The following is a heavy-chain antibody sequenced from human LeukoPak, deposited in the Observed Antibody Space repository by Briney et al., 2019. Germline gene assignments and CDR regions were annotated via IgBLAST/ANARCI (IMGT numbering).Heavy chain of an antibody. CDR3: AREYYDFWSGYAKPYYYYYYMDV. Sequence: GGSLRLSCAASGFTFGSYSMNWVRQAPGKGLEWVSYISSSSSTIYYADSVKGRFTISRDNAKNSLYLQMNSLRDEDTAVYYCAREYYDFWSGYAKPYYYYYYMDVWGKGTTVTVSS. CDR2: ISSSSSTI. J-gene: IGHJ6*03. V-gene: IGHV3-48*02. CDR1: GFTFGSYS. D-gene: IGHD3-3*01.